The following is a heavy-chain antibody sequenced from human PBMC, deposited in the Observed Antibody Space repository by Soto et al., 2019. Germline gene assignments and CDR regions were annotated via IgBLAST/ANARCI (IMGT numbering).Heavy chain of an antibody. CDR3: TTVTTVDYYLGY. D-gene: IGHD4-17*01. CDR1: GLTFSDRY. Sequence: EVQLVESGGGLVQPGGSLRLSCAASGLTFSDRYMDWVRQAPGKGLEWVGRIRKKTNSYTTEYAASVKGRFIISRDDSANSLYLQMSSLKTEDTAVYYCTTVTTVDYYLGYWGQGTLVTVSS. V-gene: IGHV3-72*01. J-gene: IGHJ4*02. CDR2: IRKKTNSYTT.